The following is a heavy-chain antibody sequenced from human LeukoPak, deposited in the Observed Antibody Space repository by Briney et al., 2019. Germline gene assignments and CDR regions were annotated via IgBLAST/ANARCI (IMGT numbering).Heavy chain of an antibody. Sequence: PGRSLRLSCAASGFAFDDYAMHWVRQAPGKGLEWVSGISWNSGSIGYADSVKGRFTISRDNAKNSLYLQMNSLRAEDTALYYCAKETATAYGMDVWGQGTTVTVSS. CDR3: AKETATAYGMDV. V-gene: IGHV3-9*01. D-gene: IGHD2-15*01. CDR2: ISWNSGSI. J-gene: IGHJ6*02. CDR1: GFAFDDYA.